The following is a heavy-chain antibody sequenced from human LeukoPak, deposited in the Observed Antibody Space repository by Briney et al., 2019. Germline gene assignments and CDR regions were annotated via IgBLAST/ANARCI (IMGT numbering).Heavy chain of an antibody. CDR1: GFTFDDYG. J-gene: IGHJ4*02. Sequence: PGGSLRLSCAAPGFTFDDYGMHWVRQAPGKGLEWVSGLSWNSGSIGYADSVKGRFTISRDNAKNSLYLQMNSLRVEDTALYYCAKDATYSSGWTDYWGQGTLVTVSS. CDR3: AKDATYSSGWTDY. V-gene: IGHV3-9*01. D-gene: IGHD6-19*01. CDR2: LSWNSGSI.